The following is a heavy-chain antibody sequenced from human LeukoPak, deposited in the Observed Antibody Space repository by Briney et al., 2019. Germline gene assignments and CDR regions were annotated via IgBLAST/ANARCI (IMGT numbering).Heavy chain of an antibody. D-gene: IGHD1-26*01. V-gene: IGHV3-23*01. Sequence: GGSLRLSCAASGFTFSSYAMSWVRQATGKGLEWVSAISGSGGSTYYADSVKGRFTISRDNSKNTLYLQMNSLRAEDTAVYYCAKDRWELLHRGWFDPWGQGTLVTVSS. CDR3: AKDRWELLHRGWFDP. CDR2: ISGSGGST. CDR1: GFTFSSYA. J-gene: IGHJ5*02.